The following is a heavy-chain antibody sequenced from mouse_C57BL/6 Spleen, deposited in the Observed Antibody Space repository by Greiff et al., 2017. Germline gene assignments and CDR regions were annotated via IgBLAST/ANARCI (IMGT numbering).Heavy chain of an antibody. CDR1: GYTFTDYY. Sequence: EVQLQQSGPVLVKPGASVKMSCKASGYTFTDYYMNWVKQSHGKSLEWIGVINPYNGGTSYNQKFKGKDTLTVDKSSSTAYMELNSLTSEDSAVYYCARCPLITTVVATDYWGQGTTLTVSS. J-gene: IGHJ2*01. CDR3: ARCPLITTVVATDY. V-gene: IGHV1-19*01. D-gene: IGHD1-1*01. CDR2: INPYNGGT.